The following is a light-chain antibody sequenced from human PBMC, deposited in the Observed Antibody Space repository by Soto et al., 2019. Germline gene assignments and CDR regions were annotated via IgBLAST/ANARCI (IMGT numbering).Light chain of an antibody. V-gene: IGKV3-15*01. Sequence: EIVLTQSPGTLSLYPWERATLSCRASQSVSGSYLGWYQQKPVQAPRLLIYDASTRASAVPPRFSASGSGTEFTLTISSLQSEDFAVYYCQQYHHWPPLTFGGGTKVDIK. CDR1: QSVSGSY. J-gene: IGKJ4*01. CDR2: DAS. CDR3: QQYHHWPPLT.